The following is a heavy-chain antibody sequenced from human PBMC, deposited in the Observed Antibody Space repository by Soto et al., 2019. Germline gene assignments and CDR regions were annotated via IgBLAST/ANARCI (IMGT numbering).Heavy chain of an antibody. J-gene: IGHJ4*02. D-gene: IGHD3-3*01. CDR2: ISGSGGST. Sequence: GGSLRLSCAASGFTFRSYAMSWVRQTPGKGLEWVSAISGSGGSTYYADSVKGRFTISRDNSKNTLYLQMNSLRAEDTAVYYCAKGNEGITILGHFDYWGQGTLVTVSS. V-gene: IGHV3-23*01. CDR3: AKGNEGITILGHFDY. CDR1: GFTFRSYA.